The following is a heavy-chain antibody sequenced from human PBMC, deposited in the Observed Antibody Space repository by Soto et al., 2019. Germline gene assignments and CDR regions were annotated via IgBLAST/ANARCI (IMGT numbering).Heavy chain of an antibody. CDR1: GFTFSSYS. CDR2: INSDGRST. CDR3: VRTSLVVAAATREDY. D-gene: IGHD2-15*01. V-gene: IGHV3-74*01. J-gene: IGHJ4*02. Sequence: PGGSLRLSCAASGFTFSSYSMNWVRQAPGKGLEWVSRINSDGRSTSYAGSVKGRFTISRDNAKNTLYLQMNSLRAEDTAVYYCVRTSLVVAAATREDYWGQGTLVTVSS.